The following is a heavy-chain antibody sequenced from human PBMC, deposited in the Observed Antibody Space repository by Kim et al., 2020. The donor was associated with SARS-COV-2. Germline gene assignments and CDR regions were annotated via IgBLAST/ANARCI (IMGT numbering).Heavy chain of an antibody. Sequence: VKGCFTISRDHAKNSLYLQMNSLRAEDTAVYYCARFRGVCELLDKNAFDIWGQGTMVTVSS. J-gene: IGHJ3*02. V-gene: IGHV3-7*04. CDR3: ARFRGVCELLDKNAFDI. D-gene: IGHD1-26*01.